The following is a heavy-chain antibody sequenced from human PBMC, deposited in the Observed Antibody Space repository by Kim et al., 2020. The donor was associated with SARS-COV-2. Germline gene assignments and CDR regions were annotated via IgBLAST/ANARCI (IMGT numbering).Heavy chain of an antibody. Sequence: RTRSYADFLECRFTISRDNAKNTLDLQMNSLTGGDTAVYFCVRSVQQGFDYWGQGTLVTVSS. V-gene: IGHV3-74*01. CDR2: RTR. CDR3: VRSVQQGFDY. J-gene: IGHJ4*02.